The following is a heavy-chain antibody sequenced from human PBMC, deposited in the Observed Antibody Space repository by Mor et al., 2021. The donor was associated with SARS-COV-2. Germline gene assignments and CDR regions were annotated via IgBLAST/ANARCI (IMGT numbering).Heavy chain of an antibody. J-gene: IGHJ1*01. CDR2: IRYDGTNK. CDR3: AKGPDYAV. D-gene: IGHD4-17*01. Sequence: RFGMHWVRQAPGKGLEWVAFIRYDGTNKFYVDSVKGRFTISRDNSKDTLYLQMNSLRAEDTAVYYCAKGPDYAVWGQ. V-gene: IGHV3-30*02. CDR1: RFG.